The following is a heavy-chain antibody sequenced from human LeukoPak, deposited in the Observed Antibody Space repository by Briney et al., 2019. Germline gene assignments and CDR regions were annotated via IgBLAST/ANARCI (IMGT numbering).Heavy chain of an antibody. CDR2: ISYDGSNK. D-gene: IGHD4-23*01. V-gene: IGHV3-30-3*01. J-gene: IGHJ3*02. CDR1: GFTFSSYA. CDR3: ARVYGGNSDDAFDI. Sequence: GGSLRLSCAASGFTFSSYAMHWVRQAPGKGLEWVAVISYDGSNKYYADSVKGRFTISRDNSKNTLYLQMNSLRAEDTAVYYCARVYGGNSDDAFDIWGQGTMVTVSS.